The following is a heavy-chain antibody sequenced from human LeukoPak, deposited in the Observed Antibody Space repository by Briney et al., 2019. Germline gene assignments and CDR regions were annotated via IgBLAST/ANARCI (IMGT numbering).Heavy chain of an antibody. D-gene: IGHD4-17*01. J-gene: IGHJ4*02. CDR1: GGSISSGGYY. CDR2: ISYSGST. CDR3: ARHKLDGYGDRYYFDY. Sequence: SETLSLTCTVSGGSISSGGYYWSWIRQHPGKGLEWIGYISYSGSTNYNPSLKSRVTISVDTSKNQFSLKLSSVTAADTAVYYCARHKLDGYGDRYYFDYWGQGTLVTVSS. V-gene: IGHV4-61*08.